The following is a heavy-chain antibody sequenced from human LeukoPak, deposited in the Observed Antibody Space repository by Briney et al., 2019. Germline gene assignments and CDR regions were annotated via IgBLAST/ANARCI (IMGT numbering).Heavy chain of an antibody. J-gene: IGHJ1*01. V-gene: IGHV3-21*06. CDR2: ISSKSIYI. Sequence: KPGGSLRLSCSASGFTFSSYTMNWVRQAPGKGLEWVSSISSKSIYIFYADSVKGRFTISRDNAKNTAYLQMNRLRAEDTAVYYCARGLDDYGSGSYSGDWGQGTLVTVSS. CDR3: ARGLDDYGSGSYSGD. CDR1: GFTFSSYT. D-gene: IGHD3-10*01.